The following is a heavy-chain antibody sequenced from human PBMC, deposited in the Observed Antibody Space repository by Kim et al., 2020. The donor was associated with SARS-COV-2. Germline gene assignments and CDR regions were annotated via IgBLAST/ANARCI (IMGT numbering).Heavy chain of an antibody. Sequence: KGRFTISRDNSKNTLYLQMNSLRAEDKAVYYCARGGIAVAGKYYYYGMDVWGQGTTVTVSS. V-gene: IGHV3-30*01. D-gene: IGHD6-19*01. CDR3: ARGGIAVAGKYYYYGMDV. J-gene: IGHJ6*02.